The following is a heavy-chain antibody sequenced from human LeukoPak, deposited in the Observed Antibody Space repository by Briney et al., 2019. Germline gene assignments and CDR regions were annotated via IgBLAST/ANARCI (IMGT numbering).Heavy chain of an antibody. CDR3: ARHWSPGRNWFDP. J-gene: IGHJ5*02. CDR2: IYYSGYA. V-gene: IGHV4-39*01. Sequence: SETLSLTCTVSGGAICGTDYYWGWVRQTPGEGLEWIGSIYYSGYAYFSPSLKSRVTISVDTSSNQFSLRVTSVGAADTGLYYWARHWSPGRNWFDPWGQGTLVTVSS. CDR1: GGAICGTDYY. D-gene: IGHD3-3*01.